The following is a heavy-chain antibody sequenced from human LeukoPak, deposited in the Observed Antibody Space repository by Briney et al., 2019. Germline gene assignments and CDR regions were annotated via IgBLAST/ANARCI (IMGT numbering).Heavy chain of an antibody. Sequence: PWGSLRLSCAASWFTFSSYAMTLVRQAPGKGLEWVSTVSGNGGSTFYADSVKGRFTISRDNSKNTLYLQMNSLRAEDTAVYYCAKGTGGRYLFDYWGQGTLVTVSS. J-gene: IGHJ4*02. CDR1: WFTFSSYA. D-gene: IGHD1-26*01. V-gene: IGHV3-23*01. CDR3: AKGTGGRYLFDY. CDR2: VSGNGGST.